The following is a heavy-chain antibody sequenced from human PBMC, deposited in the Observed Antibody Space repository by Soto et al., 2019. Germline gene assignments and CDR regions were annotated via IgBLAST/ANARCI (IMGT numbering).Heavy chain of an antibody. V-gene: IGHV3-74*01. CDR1: GFTFSNFW. Sequence: PGGSLRLSCAASGFTFSNFWMHWVRQAPGKGLVWVSHINSDGSDPSHADSVKGRFTISRDNAKNTLYLQMNSLRAEDTAVYYCARSTYYYDSSGPPSYWGQGTLVPVAS. CDR2: INSDGSDP. D-gene: IGHD3-22*01. J-gene: IGHJ4*02. CDR3: ARSTYYYDSSGPPSY.